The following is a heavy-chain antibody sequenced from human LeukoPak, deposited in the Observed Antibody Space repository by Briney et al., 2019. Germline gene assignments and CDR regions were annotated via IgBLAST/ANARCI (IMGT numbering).Heavy chain of an antibody. CDR2: IRSNSDGGTI. Sequence: GGSLRLSCAASGFTFSSYSMNWVRQAPGKGLEWVGRIRSNSDGGTIDYAAPVKGRFALSRDDSKNTLYLQMNSLQTEDTAVYYCATDFYDTTWGQGTLVTVSS. J-gene: IGHJ5*02. V-gene: IGHV3-15*07. D-gene: IGHD3-22*01. CDR3: ATDFYDTT. CDR1: GFTFSSYS.